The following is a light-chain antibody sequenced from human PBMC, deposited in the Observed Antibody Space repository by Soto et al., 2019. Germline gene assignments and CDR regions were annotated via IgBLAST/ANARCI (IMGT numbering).Light chain of an antibody. CDR3: TSFTSSSTQV. CDR1: SGDVDAFDY. Sequence: VLTXPASVSGSPGQSITISCTGTSGDVDAFDYVSWYQQHPGKAPKLMIFEVSDRPSGVSDRFSGSKSGSTASLTISGLQAEDEADYFCTSFTSSSTQVFGTGTKVSVL. V-gene: IGLV2-14*01. CDR2: EVS. J-gene: IGLJ1*01.